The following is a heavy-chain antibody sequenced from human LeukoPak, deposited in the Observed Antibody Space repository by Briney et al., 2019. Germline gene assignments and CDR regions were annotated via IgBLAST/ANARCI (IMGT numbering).Heavy chain of an antibody. J-gene: IGHJ4*02. CDR2: ISYDGSNK. CDR1: GFTFSSYA. V-gene: IGHV3-30-3*01. CDR3: AREYYYDSSGLDY. Sequence: GGSLRLSCAASGFTFSSYAMHWVRQAPGKGLEWVAVISYDGSNKYYADSVKGRFTISRDNSKNTLYLQMNSLRAEDTAVYYCAREYYYDSSGLDYWGQGTLVTVSS. D-gene: IGHD3-22*01.